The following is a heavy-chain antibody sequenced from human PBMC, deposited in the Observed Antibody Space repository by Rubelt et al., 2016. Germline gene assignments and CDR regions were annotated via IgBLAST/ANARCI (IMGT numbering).Heavy chain of an antibody. V-gene: IGHV3-7*03. Sequence: EVLLVESGGGLVQPGGSLRLSCTVSGFTFGSSSMGWVRQAPGKGLEWVAKIKEDGSGKLYVDSVKGRFTISRDNAKNLLYLQMNVMTDDDTAVYYCARDSAGVGVDYWGQGTLVSVSS. CDR1: GFTFGSSS. J-gene: IGHJ4*02. CDR3: ARDSAGVGVDY. CDR2: IKEDGSGK. D-gene: IGHD1-26*01.